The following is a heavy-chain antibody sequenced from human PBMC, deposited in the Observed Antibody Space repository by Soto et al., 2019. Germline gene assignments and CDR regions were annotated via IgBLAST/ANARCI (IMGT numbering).Heavy chain of an antibody. CDR3: ARAKYSGYDYVQSYYMDV. D-gene: IGHD5-12*01. CDR1: GGTFSSYA. J-gene: IGHJ6*03. CDR2: IIPIFGTA. V-gene: IGHV1-69*13. Sequence: ASVKVSCKASGGTFSSYAISWVRQAPGQGLEWMGGIIPIFGTANYAQKFQGRVTITADESTSTAYMELSSLRSEDTAVYYCARAKYSGYDYVQSYYMDVWGKGTTVTVSS.